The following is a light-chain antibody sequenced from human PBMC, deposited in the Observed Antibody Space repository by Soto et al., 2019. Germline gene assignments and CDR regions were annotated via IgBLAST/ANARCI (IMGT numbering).Light chain of an antibody. CDR3: MQRTHVPIT. V-gene: IGKV2D-29*01. J-gene: IGKJ5*01. CDR1: QSLVYGDGKTY. Sequence: DVVLTQAPLSLSVTPGQPASMSCKSTQSLVYGDGKTYLYWYLQKPGQPPQLLIYDAFNRFSGVPDRFSGSGSGTDFTLKISRVEAEDVGVFYCMQRTHVPITFGQGTRLEIK. CDR2: DAF.